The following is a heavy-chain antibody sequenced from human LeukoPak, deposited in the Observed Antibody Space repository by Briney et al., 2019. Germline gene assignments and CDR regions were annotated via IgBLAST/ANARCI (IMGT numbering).Heavy chain of an antibody. J-gene: IGHJ4*02. D-gene: IGHD3-9*01. CDR2: IYYSGST. CDR1: GGSISSSSYY. Sequence: SETLSLTCTVSGGSISSSSYYWGWIRQPPGKGLEWIGSIYYSGSTNHNPSLKSRVTISVDTSKNQLPLKLTSVLAADTAVYYCARGGIGYFDWFRFDYWGQGTLVTVSS. CDR3: ARGGIGYFDWFRFDY. V-gene: IGHV4-39*06.